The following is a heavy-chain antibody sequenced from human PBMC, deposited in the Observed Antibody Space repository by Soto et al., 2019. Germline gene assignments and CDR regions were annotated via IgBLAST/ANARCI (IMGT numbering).Heavy chain of an antibody. CDR1: GGSISSGGYY. CDR3: ARVVRYVSGSYGRYYYYYMDV. Sequence: SETLSLTCTVSGGSISSGGYYWSWIRQHPGKGLEWIGYIYYSGSTYYNPSLKSRVTISVDTSKNQFSLKLSSVTAADTAVYYWARVVRYVSGSYGRYYYYYMDVGGKGTTVTVSS. D-gene: IGHD3-10*01. CDR2: IYYSGST. V-gene: IGHV4-31*03. J-gene: IGHJ6*03.